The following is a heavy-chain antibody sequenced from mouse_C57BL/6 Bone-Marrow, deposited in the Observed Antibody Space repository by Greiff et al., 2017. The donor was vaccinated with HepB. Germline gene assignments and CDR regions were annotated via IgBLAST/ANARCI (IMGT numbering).Heavy chain of an antibody. CDR2: IYPRSGNT. Sequence: VQLQESGAELARPGASVKLSCKASGYTFTSYGISWVKQRTGQGLEWIGEIYPRSGNTYYNEKFKGKATLTADKSSSTAYMELRSLTSEDSAVYFCARYDYDGTSPYWGQGTLVTVSA. CDR3: ARYDYDGTSPY. J-gene: IGHJ3*01. CDR1: GYTFTSYG. V-gene: IGHV1-81*01. D-gene: IGHD2-4*01.